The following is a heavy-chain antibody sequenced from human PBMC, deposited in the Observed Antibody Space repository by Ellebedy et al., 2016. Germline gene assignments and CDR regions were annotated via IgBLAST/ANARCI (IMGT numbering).Heavy chain of an antibody. CDR3: ARADRNYASLDF. V-gene: IGHV3-74*01. CDR2: VNSDGNSA. D-gene: IGHD1-14*01. J-gene: IGHJ4*02. Sequence: GGSLRLSCGASGFTFFNAWMSWVRQSPGNGLVWVSRVNSDGNSAAYADSVKGRFTVSRDNAKNTVYLQMDNLRVEDTAVYYCARADRNYASLDFWGQGTLVTVSS. CDR1: GFTFFNAW.